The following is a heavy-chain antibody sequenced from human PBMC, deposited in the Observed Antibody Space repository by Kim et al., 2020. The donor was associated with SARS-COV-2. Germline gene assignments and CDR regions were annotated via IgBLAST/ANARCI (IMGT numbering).Heavy chain of an antibody. CDR3: ARLRGGSGVYFDY. J-gene: IGHJ4*02. Sequence: SETLSLTCTVSGGSISSSSYYWGWIRQPPGKGLEWIGSIYYSGSTYYNPSLKSRVTISVDTSKNQFSLKLSSVTAADTAVYYCARLRGGSGVYFDYWGQGTLVTVSS. CDR1: GGSISSSSYY. D-gene: IGHD3-10*01. CDR2: IYYSGST. V-gene: IGHV4-39*01.